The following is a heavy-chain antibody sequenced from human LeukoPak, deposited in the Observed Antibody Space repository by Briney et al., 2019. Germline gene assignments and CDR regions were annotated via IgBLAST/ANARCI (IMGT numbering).Heavy chain of an antibody. Sequence: GGSLRLSCAASGFTFSSYAMSWVRQAPGKGLEWVSAISGSGDRTFYADSVKGRLTISRDNSKNTLCLQLNTVRAEDTALYYCARGGTNYYYMDVWGNGTTVTVSS. D-gene: IGHD3-10*01. CDR1: GFTFSSYA. J-gene: IGHJ6*03. CDR2: ISGSGDRT. V-gene: IGHV3-23*01. CDR3: ARGGTNYYYMDV.